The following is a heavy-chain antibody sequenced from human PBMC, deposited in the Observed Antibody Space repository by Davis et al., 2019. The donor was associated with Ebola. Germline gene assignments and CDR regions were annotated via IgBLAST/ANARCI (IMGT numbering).Heavy chain of an antibody. CDR3: AKERYSGGVCYDF. CDR1: GFSFSSYA. CDR2: ISGSGGST. J-gene: IGHJ4*01. V-gene: IGHV3-23*01. Sequence: GESLKISCAAPGFSFSSYAMSWVRQAPGKGLEWVSVISGSGGSTYYADSVKGRFTISRDNSRSSLYLQMNSLTTEDTAFYYCAKERYSGGVCYDFWGQGTLVTVSS. D-gene: IGHD2-8*02.